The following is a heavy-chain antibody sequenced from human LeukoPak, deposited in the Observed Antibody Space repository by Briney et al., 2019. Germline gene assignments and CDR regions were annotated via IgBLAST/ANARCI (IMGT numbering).Heavy chain of an antibody. D-gene: IGHD4-17*01. CDR1: GFTFSSYA. J-gene: IGHJ4*02. V-gene: IGHV3-23*01. Sequence: PGGSLRLSCAASGFTFSSYAMSWVRQAPGKGLEWVSAISGSGGSTYCADSVKGRFTISRDNSKNTLYLQMNSLRAEDTAVYYCTTRTTVTPHFDYWGQGTLVTVSS. CDR3: TTRTTVTPHFDY. CDR2: ISGSGGST.